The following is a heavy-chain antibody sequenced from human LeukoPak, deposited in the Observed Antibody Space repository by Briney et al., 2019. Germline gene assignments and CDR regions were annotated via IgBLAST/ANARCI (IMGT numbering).Heavy chain of an antibody. V-gene: IGHV7-4-1*02. D-gene: IGHD3-16*02. J-gene: IGHJ4*02. CDR2: IHPSTGNP. CDR3: TRALDSLGGLSF. CDR1: GYSFTNYA. Sequence: ASVKVSCKASGYSFTNYALNWVRQAPGQGLEFMGWIHPSTGNPSYAQGFSGRFVFSLDTSVTTTYLQISDLKAEDTAVYFCTRALDSLGGLSFWGQGTLVTVSS.